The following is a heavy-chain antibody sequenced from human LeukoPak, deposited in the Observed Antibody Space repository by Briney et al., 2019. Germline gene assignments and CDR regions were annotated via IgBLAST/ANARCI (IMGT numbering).Heavy chain of an antibody. Sequence: SQTLSLTCTVSGGSISSGSYYWRWIRQPAGKGLEWIGRIYTSGSTNYNPSLKSRVTISVDTSKNQFSLKLSSVTAADTAVYYCARGMRNWFDPWGQGTLVTVSS. J-gene: IGHJ5*02. CDR1: GGSISSGSYY. V-gene: IGHV4-61*02. CDR2: IYTSGST. CDR3: ARGMRNWFDP.